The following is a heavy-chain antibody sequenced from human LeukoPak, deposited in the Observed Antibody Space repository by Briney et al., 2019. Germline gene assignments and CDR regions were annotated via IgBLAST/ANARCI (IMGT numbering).Heavy chain of an antibody. V-gene: IGHV4-30-2*01. D-gene: IGHD6-6*01. CDR2: IYHSGST. CDR1: GGSIRSGSYF. J-gene: IGHJ6*03. Sequence: KASETLSLTCTVSGGSIRSGSYFWSWIRQPPGKGLEWIGYIYHSGSTYYNPSLKSRVTISVDRSKNQFSLKLSSVTAADTAVYYCARDSSSSRYYYYYMDVWGKGPRSPSP. CDR3: ARDSSSSRYYYYYMDV.